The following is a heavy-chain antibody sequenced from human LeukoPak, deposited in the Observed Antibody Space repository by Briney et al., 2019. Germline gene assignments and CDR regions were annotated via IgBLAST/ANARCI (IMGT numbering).Heavy chain of an antibody. CDR3: ARVRYYYDSSGYYYDY. Sequence: PVASVKVSCKASGGTFSSYAISWVRQAPGQGLEWMGGIIPIFGTANYAQKFQGRVTITTDESTSTAYMELSSLRSEDTAVYYCARVRYYYDSSGYYYDYWGQGTLVTVSS. D-gene: IGHD3-22*01. CDR2: IIPIFGTA. J-gene: IGHJ4*02. CDR1: GGTFSSYA. V-gene: IGHV1-69*05.